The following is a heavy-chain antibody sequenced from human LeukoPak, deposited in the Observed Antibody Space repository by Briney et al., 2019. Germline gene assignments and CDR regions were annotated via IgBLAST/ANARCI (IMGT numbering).Heavy chain of an antibody. CDR3: ERDAANWFDP. D-gene: IGHD6-25*01. Sequence: GASVKVSCKASGYTFTGYYMHWVRQAPGQGLEGMGWINPNSGGTNYAQKFQGRVTMTRDTSISTAYMELSRLRSDDTAVSYCERDAANWFDPWGQGTLVTVSS. CDR1: GYTFTGYY. V-gene: IGHV1-2*02. CDR2: INPNSGGT. J-gene: IGHJ5*02.